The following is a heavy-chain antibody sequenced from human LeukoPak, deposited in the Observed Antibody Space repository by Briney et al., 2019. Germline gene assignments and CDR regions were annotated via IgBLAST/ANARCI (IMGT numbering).Heavy chain of an antibody. D-gene: IGHD2-15*01. J-gene: IGHJ6*02. CDR2: ISSSSSYI. CDR3: ATTRDRSGGSCRHYYYYGMDV. V-gene: IGHV3-21*04. CDR1: GFTFSSYS. Sequence: GSLRLSCAASGFTFSSYSMNWVRQAPGKGLEWVSSISSSSSYIYYADSVKGRFTISRDNSKNTLYLQMNSLRAEDTAVYYCATTRDRSGGSCRHYYYYGMDVWGQGTTVTVSS.